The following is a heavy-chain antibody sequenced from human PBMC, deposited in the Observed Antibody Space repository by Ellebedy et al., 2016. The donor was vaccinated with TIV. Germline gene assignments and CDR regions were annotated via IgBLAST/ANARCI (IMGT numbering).Heavy chain of an antibody. CDR3: ASWFGGRNY. CDR1: GFTFSDYW. V-gene: IGHV3-7*03. CDR2: IKQDGSEK. J-gene: IGHJ4*02. D-gene: IGHD3-10*01. Sequence: PSETLSLTCAASGFTFSDYWMAWVRQAPGKGLEWLANIKQDGSEKSYVGSVKGRFTISSDNAKNSLYLQMNSLRAEDTAVYYCASWFGGRNYWGQGTLVTVSS.